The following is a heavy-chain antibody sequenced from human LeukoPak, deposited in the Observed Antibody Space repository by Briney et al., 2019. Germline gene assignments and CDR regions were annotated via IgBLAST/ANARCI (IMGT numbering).Heavy chain of an antibody. CDR2: INTDGSST. CDR1: GFTFSGYW. J-gene: IGHJ4*02. CDR3: ARVLGYCSGGSCYGEDFDY. V-gene: IGHV3-74*01. Sequence: GGSLRLSCAASGFTFSGYWMHWVRQAPGKGLVWVSRINTDGSSTSYADSVKGRFTISRDNSKNTLYLQMNSLRAEDTAVYYCARVLGYCSGGSCYGEDFDYWGQGTLVTVSS. D-gene: IGHD2-15*01.